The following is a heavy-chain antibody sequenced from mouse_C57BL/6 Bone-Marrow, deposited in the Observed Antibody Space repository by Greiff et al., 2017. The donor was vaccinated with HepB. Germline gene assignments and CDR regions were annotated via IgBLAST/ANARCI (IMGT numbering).Heavy chain of an antibody. CDR2: IDPSDSYT. D-gene: IGHD2-3*01. CDR1: GYTFTSYW. Sequence: QVQLQQPGAELVKPGASVKLSCKASGYTFTSYWMQWVKQRPGQGLEWIGEIDPSDSYTNYNQKFKGKATLTVDTSSNTAYMQLSSLTSEDSAFYYCARDGYYFWGTGTTVTVSS. J-gene: IGHJ1*03. V-gene: IGHV1-50*01. CDR3: ARDGYYF.